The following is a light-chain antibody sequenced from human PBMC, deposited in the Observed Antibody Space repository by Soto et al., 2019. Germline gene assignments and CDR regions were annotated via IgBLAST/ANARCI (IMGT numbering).Light chain of an antibody. Sequence: QSALTQPASVSGSPGQSLTISCTGTSSDVGGHNYVSWYQQHPAKAPKLMIYDVTTRPSGVSNRFSGSKSGNTASLTISGLQGEDEADYYCSSYTSGSTLVVFGGGTQLTVL. CDR1: SSDVGGHNY. V-gene: IGLV2-14*01. J-gene: IGLJ2*01. CDR2: DVT. CDR3: SSYTSGSTLVV.